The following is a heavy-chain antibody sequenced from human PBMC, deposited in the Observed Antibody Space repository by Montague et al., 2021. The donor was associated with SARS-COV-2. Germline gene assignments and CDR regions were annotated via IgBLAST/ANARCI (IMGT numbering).Heavy chain of an antibody. V-gene: IGHV4-34*01. CDR1: GGSFSGYY. J-gene: IGHJ3*02. CDR2: INHSGSI. CDR3: ARVPDYYDSSGYYFDAFDI. Sequence: SETLSLTCAVYGGSFSGYYWSWIRQPPGKGLEWIGEINHSGSINYNPSLKSRVTISVDTSKNQSSLKLSSVTAADTAVYCCARVPDYYDSSGYYFDAFDIWGQGTMVTVSS. D-gene: IGHD3-22*01.